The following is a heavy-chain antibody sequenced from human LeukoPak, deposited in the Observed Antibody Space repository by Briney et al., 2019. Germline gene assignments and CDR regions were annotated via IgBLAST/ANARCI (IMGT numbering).Heavy chain of an antibody. CDR2: IRKDSVYT. CDR1: GFTLSRHY. Sequence: AGSLRLSCSASGFTLSRHYMSWVRQAPGKGMEWVANIRKDSVYTMFVDSVKGRFSISRDNDKNSLSLQMNSLRAEDTAMYYCVREGRTTSGDDAFDIWGQGTMVTVSS. D-gene: IGHD1-14*01. V-gene: IGHV3-7*01. CDR3: VREGRTTSGDDAFDI. J-gene: IGHJ3*02.